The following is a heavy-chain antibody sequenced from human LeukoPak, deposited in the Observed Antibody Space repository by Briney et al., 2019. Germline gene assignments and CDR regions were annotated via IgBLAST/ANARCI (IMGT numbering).Heavy chain of an antibody. V-gene: IGHV4-39*01. Sequence: SETLSLTCTVSSGSISSSNYYWGWIRQPPGKGLEWIGNIYYSGSTYYNPSLKSRVTISVDTSKNQFSLKLTSVTAADKAVYYCARLSVGTFDYWGQGTLVTVSS. CDR3: ARLSVGTFDY. D-gene: IGHD6-13*01. CDR2: IYYSGST. CDR1: SGSISSSNYY. J-gene: IGHJ4*02.